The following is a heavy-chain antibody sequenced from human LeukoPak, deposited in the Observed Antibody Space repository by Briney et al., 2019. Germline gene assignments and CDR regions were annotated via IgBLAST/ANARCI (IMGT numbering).Heavy chain of an antibody. V-gene: IGHV1-2*02. CDR1: GYTFTCYY. CDR3: ARDHHIVVVTGTDDY. J-gene: IGHJ4*02. D-gene: IGHD2-21*02. CDR2: INPNSGGT. Sequence: ASVKVSFKASGYTFTCYYMHWVRQAPGQGLEWMGWINPNSGGTNYAQKFQGRVTMTRDTSISTAYMELSRLRSDDTAVYYCARDHHIVVVTGTDDYWGQGTLVTVSS.